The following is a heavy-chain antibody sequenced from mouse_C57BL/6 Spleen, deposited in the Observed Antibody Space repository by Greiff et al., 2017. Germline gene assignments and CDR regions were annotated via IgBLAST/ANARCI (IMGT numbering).Heavy chain of an antibody. Sequence: VQRVESGAELVRPGASVTLSCKASGYTFTDYEMHWVKQTPVHGLEWIGAIDPETGGTAYNQKFKGKAILTADKSSSTAYMELRSLTSEDSAVYYCTRPNWDGGFAYWGQGTLVTVSA. V-gene: IGHV1-15*01. D-gene: IGHD4-1*01. CDR2: IDPETGGT. CDR3: TRPNWDGGFAY. J-gene: IGHJ3*01. CDR1: GYTFTDYE.